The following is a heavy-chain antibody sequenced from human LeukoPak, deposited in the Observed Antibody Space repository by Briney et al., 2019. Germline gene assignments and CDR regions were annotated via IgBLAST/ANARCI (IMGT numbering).Heavy chain of an antibody. J-gene: IGHJ4*02. CDR2: IYYSGST. Sequence: SETLSLTCTVSGGSISSSSYYWGWIRQPPGKGLEWIGSIYYSGSTYYNPSLKSRVTISVDTSKNQFSLKLSSVTAADTAVYYCARRNYGDYGFDYWGQGTLVTVSS. D-gene: IGHD4-17*01. V-gene: IGHV4-39*01. CDR3: ARRNYGDYGFDY. CDR1: GGSISSSSYY.